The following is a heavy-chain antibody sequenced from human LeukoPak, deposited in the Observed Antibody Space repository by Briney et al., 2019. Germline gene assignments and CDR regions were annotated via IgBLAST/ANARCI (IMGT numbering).Heavy chain of an antibody. CDR1: GVTFSSYS. J-gene: IGHJ4*02. D-gene: IGHD2-2*02. Sequence: GGSLRLSCAASGVTFSSYSMNWVRQAPGQGLEWVSYISSSSSTIYYADSVKGRFTISRDNTKNTLYLQMNSLRAADTAVYYCASSSTSCYNFDYWGQGTLVTVSS. CDR3: ASSSTSCYNFDY. CDR2: ISSSSSTI. V-gene: IGHV3-48*01.